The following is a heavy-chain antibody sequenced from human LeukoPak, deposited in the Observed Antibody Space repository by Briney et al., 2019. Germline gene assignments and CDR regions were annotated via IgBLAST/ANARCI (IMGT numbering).Heavy chain of an antibody. V-gene: IGHV4-59*01. CDR1: SVSISMYY. CDR3: ARVSGGTYPDY. D-gene: IGHD1-26*01. Sequence: SETLSLTCTVSSVSISMYYWSWIRQPPGKGLEWIGYIYYSGSTNYNPSLKRRATISVDTSKNQFSLKLSSVTAADTAVYYFARVSGGTYPDYWGQGTLVTVSP. CDR2: IYYSGST. J-gene: IGHJ4*02.